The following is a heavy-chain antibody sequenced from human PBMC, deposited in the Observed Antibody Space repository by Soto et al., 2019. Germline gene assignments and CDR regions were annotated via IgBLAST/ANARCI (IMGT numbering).Heavy chain of an antibody. CDR3: AKDQFRTSGNYGVVDY. V-gene: IGHV3-30*18. Sequence: SLRLSCAASGFTFSTYAMHWVRQAPGKGLEWVAVISNDGSNKYYADSVKGRFTISGDNSKNTLYLQMHSLRAEDTAVYYCAKDQFRTSGNYGVVDYWGQGTLVTVSS. CDR1: GFTFSTYA. J-gene: IGHJ4*02. CDR2: ISNDGSNK. D-gene: IGHD3-22*01.